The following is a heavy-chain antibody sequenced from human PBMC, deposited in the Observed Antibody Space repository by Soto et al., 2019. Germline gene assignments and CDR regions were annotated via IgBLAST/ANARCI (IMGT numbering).Heavy chain of an antibody. J-gene: IGHJ6*02. V-gene: IGHV1-69*13. CDR3: APVQAFWSGYRVPNYYYYGMDV. CDR2: ILPISGTA. CDR1: GGTFSSYA. Sequence: SVKVSCKASGGTFSSYAISWVGQAPGQGRDWLGAILPISGTANYAQTCQGRATITADESTSKAYMELSSMRSEDTAVSYCAPVQAFWSGYRVPNYYYYGMDVWGQGTTVT. D-gene: IGHD3-3*01.